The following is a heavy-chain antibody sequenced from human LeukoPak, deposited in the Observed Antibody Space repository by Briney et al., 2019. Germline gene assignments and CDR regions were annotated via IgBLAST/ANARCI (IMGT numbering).Heavy chain of an antibody. CDR1: GFTFSSYE. D-gene: IGHD6-19*01. Sequence: GGSLRLSCAASGFTFSSYEMNWVRQAPGKGLEWVSYISSSGSTIYYADSVKGRFTISRDNAKNSLYLQMNSLRAEDTAVYYCARGTGKQWLAYDAFDIWGQGTMVTVSS. V-gene: IGHV3-48*03. CDR3: ARGTGKQWLAYDAFDI. CDR2: ISSSGSTI. J-gene: IGHJ3*02.